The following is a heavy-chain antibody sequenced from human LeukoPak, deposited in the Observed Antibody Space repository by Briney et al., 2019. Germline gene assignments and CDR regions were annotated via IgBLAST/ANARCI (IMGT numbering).Heavy chain of an antibody. D-gene: IGHD2-15*01. CDR3: ARSLEVVATRWAGAFDV. J-gene: IGHJ3*01. V-gene: IGHV3-23*01. CDR2: ISAGGTST. CDR1: GFTFSGYA. Sequence: GGSLRLSCAASGFTFSGYAMSWVRQAPGQGLEWVSAISAGGTSTYYAGSVKGRFTNSRDNSKNTLYLQMNSLSPEDTAVYYCARSLEVVATRWAGAFDVWGQGTVVTVSS.